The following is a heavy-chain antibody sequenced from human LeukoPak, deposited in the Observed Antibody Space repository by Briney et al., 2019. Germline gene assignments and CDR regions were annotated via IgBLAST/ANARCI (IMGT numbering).Heavy chain of an antibody. Sequence: GGSLRLSCAVSGFTLSSFSMSWVRQAPGKGLEWVANLKEDESEKYYVDSVKGRFTISRDNAKNSLYLQMNSLRVEDTAVYYCARSWGYDSYDAFDIWGQGTMVTVSS. CDR2: LKEDESEK. J-gene: IGHJ3*02. CDR3: ARSWGYDSYDAFDI. D-gene: IGHD5-12*01. CDR1: GFTLSSFS. V-gene: IGHV3-7*04.